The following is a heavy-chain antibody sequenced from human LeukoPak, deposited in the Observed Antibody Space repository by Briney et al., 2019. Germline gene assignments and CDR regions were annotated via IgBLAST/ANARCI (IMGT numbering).Heavy chain of an antibody. J-gene: IGHJ4*02. Sequence: GGSLRLSCAASGFTFSSYAMSWVRQAPGKGLEWVSAISGSGGSTYYADSVKGRFTISRDNSKNTLYLQMISPRAEDTAVYYCAKAYGDYVHYFDYWGQGTLVTVSS. CDR1: GFTFSSYA. CDR2: ISGSGGST. V-gene: IGHV3-23*01. CDR3: AKAYGDYVHYFDY. D-gene: IGHD4-17*01.